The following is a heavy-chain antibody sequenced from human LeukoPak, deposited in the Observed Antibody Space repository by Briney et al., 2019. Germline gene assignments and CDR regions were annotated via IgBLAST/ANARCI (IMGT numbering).Heavy chain of an antibody. D-gene: IGHD3-22*01. CDR1: GGSISSSSYY. J-gene: IGHJ3*02. CDR3: ARAMGDSSGYGAFDI. Sequence: SETLSLTCTVSGGSISSSSYYWGWIRQPPGKGLEWIGSIYYSGSTYYNPSLKSRVTISVDTSKNQSSLKLSSVTAADTAVYYCARAMGDSSGYGAFDIWGQGTMVTVSS. CDR2: IYYSGST. V-gene: IGHV4-39*07.